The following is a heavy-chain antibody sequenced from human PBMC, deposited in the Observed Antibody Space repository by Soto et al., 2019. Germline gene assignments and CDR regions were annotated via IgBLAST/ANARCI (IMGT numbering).Heavy chain of an antibody. CDR2: ISSRSSYI. Sequence: EVQLVESGGGLVKPGGSLRLSSAASGFTFSSYSMNWVRQAPGKGLEWVSSISSRSSYIYYADSVKGRFTISRDNAKNSLYLQINSLRAEDTAVYYCAREVWDKLFGVPSDAFDLWGQGTIVTVSS. D-gene: IGHD3-3*01. CDR3: AREVWDKLFGVPSDAFDL. V-gene: IGHV3-21*01. CDR1: GFTFSSYS. J-gene: IGHJ3*01.